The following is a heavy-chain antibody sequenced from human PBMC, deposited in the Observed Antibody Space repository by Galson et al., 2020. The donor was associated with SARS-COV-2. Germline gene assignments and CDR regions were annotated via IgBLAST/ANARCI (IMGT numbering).Heavy chain of an antibody. D-gene: IGHD6-13*01. CDR2: IWYDGSNK. CDR1: GFTFSSYG. Sequence: LSLTCAASGFTFSSYGMHWVRQAPGKGLEWVAVIWYDGSNKYYADTVKGRFTISRDNSKNTLYLQMNSLRAEDTAVYYCARAAEWYFDLWGLAPWSLSPQ. V-gene: IGHV3-33*01. J-gene: IGHJ2*01. CDR3: ARAAEWYFDL.